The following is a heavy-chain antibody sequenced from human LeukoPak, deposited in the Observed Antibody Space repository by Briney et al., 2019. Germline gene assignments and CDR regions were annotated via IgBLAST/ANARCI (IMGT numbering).Heavy chain of an antibody. J-gene: IGHJ5*02. D-gene: IGHD2-2*01. V-gene: IGHV3-21*01. Sequence: GGSLRLSCAASGFTSSSYSMNWVRQAPGKGVEWVSSISSSSSYIYYADSVKGRFTISRDNAKNSLYLQMNSLRAEDTAVYYCARDRGCSSTSCPNWFDPWGQGTLVTVSS. CDR2: ISSSSSYI. CDR3: ARDRGCSSTSCPNWFDP. CDR1: GFTSSSYS.